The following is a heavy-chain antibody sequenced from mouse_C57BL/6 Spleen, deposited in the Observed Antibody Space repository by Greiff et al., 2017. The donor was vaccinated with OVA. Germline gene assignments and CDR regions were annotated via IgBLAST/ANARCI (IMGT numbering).Heavy chain of an antibody. J-gene: IGHJ1*03. CDR2: ISSGSSTI. CDR3: ARKDDYDVGNVVGYFDV. D-gene: IGHD2-4*01. V-gene: IGHV5-17*01. CDR1: GFTFSDYG. Sequence: EVKLMESGGGLVKPGGSLKLSCAASGFTFSDYGMHWVRQAPEKGLEWVAYISSGSSTIYYADTVKGRFTISRDNAKNTLFLHMTSLRSEDTAMYYCARKDDYDVGNVVGYFDVWGTGTTVTVSS.